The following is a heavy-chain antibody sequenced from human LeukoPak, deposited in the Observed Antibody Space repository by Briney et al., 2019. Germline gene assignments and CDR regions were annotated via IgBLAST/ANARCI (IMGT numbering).Heavy chain of an antibody. CDR2: FDPEDGET. CDR3: ATDPRSSSSIP. J-gene: IGHJ5*02. V-gene: IGHV1-24*01. Sequence: ASVKVSCKVSGYTLTELSMHWVRQAPGKGLEWMGGFDPEDGETIYAQRFQGRVTMTEDTSTDTACMELSSLRSEDTAVYYCATDPRSSSSIPWGQGTLDTVSS. D-gene: IGHD6-6*01. CDR1: GYTLTELS.